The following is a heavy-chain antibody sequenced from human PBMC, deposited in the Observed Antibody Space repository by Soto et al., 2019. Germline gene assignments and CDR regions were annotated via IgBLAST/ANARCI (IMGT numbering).Heavy chain of an antibody. J-gene: IGHJ6*02. CDR2: IYPGDLDT. Sequence: RESLKIYCKGSGYSFNSFWVAWVRQTPGKGLEWLGIIYPGDLDTRYTSSFQGHVIISADKSSSTVYLQWSSLKASDTAMYYCARSISVTGTYFSGLDVWGQGTPVTVSS. CDR3: ARSISVTGTYFSGLDV. V-gene: IGHV5-51*01. D-gene: IGHD6-19*01. CDR1: GYSFNSFW.